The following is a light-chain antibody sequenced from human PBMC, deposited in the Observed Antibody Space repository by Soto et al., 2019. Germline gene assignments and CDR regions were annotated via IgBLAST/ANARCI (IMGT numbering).Light chain of an antibody. CDR2: WAS. V-gene: IGKV4-1*01. CDR3: QQYYTTPWA. CDR1: QSVLYSANNENY. J-gene: IGKJ1*01. Sequence: DIVMTQSPASLAVSMGERATINCKSSQSVLYSANNENYLAWYQQKPGHPPKLLIYWASTRESGVPDRFSGSGSRTDFTLTISSLQAEDVALYYCQQYYTTPWAFGQGTKVDIK.